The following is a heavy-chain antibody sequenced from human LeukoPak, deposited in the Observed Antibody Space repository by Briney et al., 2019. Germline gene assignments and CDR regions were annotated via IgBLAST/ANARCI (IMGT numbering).Heavy chain of an antibody. D-gene: IGHD6-19*01. V-gene: IGHV4-31*03. CDR3: ARAQTGSAGPLSIAVAGIDDY. CDR1: GGSISSGGYY. J-gene: IGHJ4*02. Sequence: PSQTLSLTCTVSGGSISSGGYYWSWIRQHPGKGLEWIGYIYYSGSTYYNPSLKSRVTISVDTSKNQFSLKLSSVTAADTAVYYCARAQTGSAGPLSIAVAGIDDYWGQGTLVTVSS. CDR2: IYYSGST.